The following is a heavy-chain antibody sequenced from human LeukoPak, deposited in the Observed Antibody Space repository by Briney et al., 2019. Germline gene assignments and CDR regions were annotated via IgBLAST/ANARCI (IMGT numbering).Heavy chain of an antibody. CDR1: GYTFTAYS. J-gene: IGHJ4*02. Sequence: ASVKVSCKASGYTFTAYSMHWVRQAPGQGLEWMGWINPNSGGTDCAQRFQGRVTMTRDTSITMLYMEMSSLTPDDTAVYYCARAGYCSDGKCYTFDYWGEGTLLTVSS. CDR3: ARAGYCSDGKCYTFDY. V-gene: IGHV1-2*02. D-gene: IGHD2-15*01. CDR2: INPNSGGT.